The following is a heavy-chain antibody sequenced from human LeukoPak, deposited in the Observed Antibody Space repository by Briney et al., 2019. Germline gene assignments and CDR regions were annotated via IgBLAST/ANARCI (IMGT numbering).Heavy chain of an antibody. D-gene: IGHD2-2*01. Sequence: SETLSLTCTVSGGSISSSSYYWGWIRQPPGKGLEWIGSIYYSGSTYYNPSLKSRVTISVDTSKNQFSLKLSSVTAADTAVYYCACLPATAMDNAFWGQGTLVTVSS. CDR1: GGSISSSSYY. J-gene: IGHJ4*02. V-gene: IGHV4-39*01. CDR2: IYYSGST. CDR3: ACLPATAMDNAF.